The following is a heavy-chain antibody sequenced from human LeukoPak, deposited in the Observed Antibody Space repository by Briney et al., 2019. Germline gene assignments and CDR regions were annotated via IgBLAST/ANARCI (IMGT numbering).Heavy chain of an antibody. Sequence: SQTLSLTCTVSGGSISSGGYYWSWIRQHPGKGLEWIGYIYYSGSTYYNPSFKSRVTISVDTSKNQFSLKLSSVTAADTAVYYCARGYCSSTSCYDPLDYWGQGTLVTVSS. J-gene: IGHJ4*02. V-gene: IGHV4-31*03. CDR1: GGSISSGGYY. CDR2: IYYSGST. D-gene: IGHD2-2*01. CDR3: ARGYCSSTSCYDPLDY.